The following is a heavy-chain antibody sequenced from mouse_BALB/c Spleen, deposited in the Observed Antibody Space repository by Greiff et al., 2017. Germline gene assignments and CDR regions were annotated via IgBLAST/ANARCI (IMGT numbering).Heavy chain of an antibody. CDR2: ISSGGSYT. CDR3: ARQGGNTWYFDV. CDR1: GFTFSSYG. D-gene: IGHD2-1*01. V-gene: IGHV5-6*01. J-gene: IGHJ1*01. Sequence: VKLVESGGDLVKPGGSLKLSCAASGFTFSSYGMSWVRQTPDKRLEWVATISSGGSYTYYPDSVKGRFTISRDNAKNTLYLQMSSLKSEDTAMYYCARQGGNTWYFDVWGAGTTVTVSS.